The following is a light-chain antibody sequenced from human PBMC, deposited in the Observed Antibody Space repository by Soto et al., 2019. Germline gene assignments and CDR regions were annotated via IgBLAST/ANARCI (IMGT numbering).Light chain of an antibody. CDR2: AAS. Sequence: IQLTQSPSSLSASVGDRVTITCRASQSISSYLNWYRQKPGKAPKLLIYAASSLQSGVPSRFSGSGSGTDFTLTISSLQPEDFATYYCQQSYNGPFTFGPGTKVDIK. J-gene: IGKJ3*01. CDR1: QSISSY. V-gene: IGKV1-39*01. CDR3: QQSYNGPFT.